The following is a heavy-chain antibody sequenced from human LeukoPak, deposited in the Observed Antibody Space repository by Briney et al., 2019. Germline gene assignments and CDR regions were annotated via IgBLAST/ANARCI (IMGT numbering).Heavy chain of an antibody. V-gene: IGHV4-34*01. Sequence: PSETLSLTCAVYGGSFTSYYWAWIRQPPGKGLEWIGEINYRGTTNYDSSLKSRVTISVETSKNQLSLRLSSVTAADTAIYYCARGGRYYDSSGYTHRYYFDYWGQGTLVTVSS. CDR3: ARGGRYYDSSGYTHRYYFDY. CDR2: INYRGTT. J-gene: IGHJ4*02. D-gene: IGHD3-22*01. CDR1: GGSFTSYY.